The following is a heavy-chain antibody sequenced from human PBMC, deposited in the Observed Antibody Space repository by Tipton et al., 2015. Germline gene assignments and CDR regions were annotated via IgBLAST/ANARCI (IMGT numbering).Heavy chain of an antibody. D-gene: IGHD3-9*01. J-gene: IGHJ4*02. CDR1: GGSISSGGSY. Sequence: TLSLTCTVSGGSISSGGSYWSWIRQHPGKGLEWIGCIHYSGNTYYGPSLKSRAFISVDTSENQFSLKLNSVTAADTAVYYCARDGYGVLTGHSVAFVCWGEASLVRVSS. CDR3: ARDGYGVLTGHSVAFVC. CDR2: IHYSGNT. V-gene: IGHV4-31*03.